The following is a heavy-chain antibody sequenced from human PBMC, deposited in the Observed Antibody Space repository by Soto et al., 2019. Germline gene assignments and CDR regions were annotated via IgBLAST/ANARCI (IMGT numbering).Heavy chain of an antibody. CDR2: ISSSSSYI. D-gene: IGHD3-22*01. V-gene: IGHV3-21*01. CDR3: ARDHTSYYYDSSGYFPGWFDP. CDR1: GFTFSSYS. J-gene: IGHJ5*02. Sequence: GGSLRLSCAASGFTFSSYSMNWVRQAPGKGLEWVSSISSSSSYIYYADSVKGRSTISRDNAKNSLYLQMNSLRAEDTAVYYCARDHTSYYYDSSGYFPGWFDPWGQGTLVTVSS.